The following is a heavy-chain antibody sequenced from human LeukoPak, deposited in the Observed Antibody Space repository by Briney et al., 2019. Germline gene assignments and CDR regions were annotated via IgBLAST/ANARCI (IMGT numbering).Heavy chain of an antibody. CDR1: RYTFSSYG. D-gene: IGHD6-19*01. CDR3: ASNSGGYEPIDY. J-gene: IGHJ4*02. CDR2: IWYDGSNK. Sequence: GGSLRLSCAPPRYTFSSYGMHWVRQAPGKGLEWVAVIWYDGSNKYYADSVKGRFTISRDNSKNTLYLQMNSLRAEDTAVYYCASNSGGYEPIDYWGQGTLVTVSS. V-gene: IGHV3-33*01.